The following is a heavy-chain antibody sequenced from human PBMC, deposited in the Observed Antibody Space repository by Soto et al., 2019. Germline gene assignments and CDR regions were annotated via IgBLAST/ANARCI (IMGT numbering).Heavy chain of an antibody. V-gene: IGHV1-18*01. Sequence: ASVKVSCKASGYTFTSYGISWVRQAPGQGLEWMGWISAYNGNTNYAQKLQGRVTMTTDTSTSTAYMELRSLRSDDTAVYYCARGGRRHNYADYQYYMDVWGKGTTVTVSS. J-gene: IGHJ6*03. CDR3: ARGGRRHNYADYQYYMDV. D-gene: IGHD4-4*01. CDR2: ISAYNGNT. CDR1: GYTFTSYG.